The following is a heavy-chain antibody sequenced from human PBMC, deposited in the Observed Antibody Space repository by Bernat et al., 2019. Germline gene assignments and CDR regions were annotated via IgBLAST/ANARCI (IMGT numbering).Heavy chain of an antibody. Sequence: QVQLQESGPGLVKPSQTLSLTCTVSGGSISSGGYYWSWIRQHPGKCLEWIGYIYYSGSTYYNPSLKSRVTISVDTSKNQFSLKLSSVTAADTAVYYCARDSWSVAAAGTSEYYYYYYGMDVWGQGTTVTVSS. CDR2: IYYSGST. V-gene: IGHV4-31*03. J-gene: IGHJ6*02. CDR3: ARDSWSVAAAGTSEYYYYYYGMDV. D-gene: IGHD6-13*01. CDR1: GGSISSGGYY.